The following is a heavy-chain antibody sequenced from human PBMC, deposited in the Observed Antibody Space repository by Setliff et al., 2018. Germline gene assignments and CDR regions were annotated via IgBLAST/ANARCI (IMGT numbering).Heavy chain of an antibody. J-gene: IGHJ4*02. D-gene: IGHD7-27*01. CDR3: ASTDWGWGYYFDY. V-gene: IGHV4-61*02. CDR1: GGSISSGPYY. Sequence: PSETLSLTCTVSGGSISSGPYYWNWFRQPAGKGLEWTGRLYSSGSTNYNPPLKSRVTISVDTSKNQFSLKLSSVTAADPAVYYCASTDWGWGYYFDYWGQGTLVTVSS. CDR2: LYSSGST.